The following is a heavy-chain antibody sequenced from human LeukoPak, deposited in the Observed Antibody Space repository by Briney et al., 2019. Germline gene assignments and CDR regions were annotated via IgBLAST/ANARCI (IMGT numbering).Heavy chain of an antibody. J-gene: IGHJ4*01. CDR3: ARHEQQLVLFDY. Sequence: SETLSPIRAASCGSISSSSYYWGWIRQPPGKGLEWIGSIYYSGSTYYNPSLKSRVTISVDTSKNQFSLKLSSVTAADTAVYYCARHEQQLVLFDYWGQGSLVTVSS. CDR2: IYYSGST. D-gene: IGHD6-13*01. CDR1: CGSISSSSYY. V-gene: IGHV4-39*01.